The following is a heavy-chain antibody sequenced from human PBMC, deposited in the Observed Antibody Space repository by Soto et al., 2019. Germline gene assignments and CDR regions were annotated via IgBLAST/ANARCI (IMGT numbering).Heavy chain of an antibody. J-gene: IGHJ4*02. V-gene: IGHV4-30-2*01. CDR1: GGSISSGGYS. D-gene: IGHD1-1*01. Sequence: SEPLSLTCAVSGGSISSGGYSWSWIRQPPGKGLEWIGYIYHSGSTYYNPSLKSRVTISVDRSKNQFSLKLSSVTAADTAVYYCARGGWTHWFDYWGQGTLVTVSS. CDR2: IYHSGST. CDR3: ARGGWTHWFDY.